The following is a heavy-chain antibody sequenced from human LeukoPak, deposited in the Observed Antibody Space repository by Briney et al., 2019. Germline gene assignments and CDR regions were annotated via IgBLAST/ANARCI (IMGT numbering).Heavy chain of an antibody. V-gene: IGHV3-30*04. Sequence: GRSLRLSCAAAGFTFSSYAMHWVRQAPGKGLEWVAVISYDGSNKYYADSVKGRFTISRDNSKNTLYLQMNSLRAEDTAVYYCARIGDYYDSSGYYYWGQGTLVTVSS. J-gene: IGHJ4*02. D-gene: IGHD3-22*01. CDR3: ARIGDYYDSSGYYY. CDR1: GFTFSSYA. CDR2: ISYDGSNK.